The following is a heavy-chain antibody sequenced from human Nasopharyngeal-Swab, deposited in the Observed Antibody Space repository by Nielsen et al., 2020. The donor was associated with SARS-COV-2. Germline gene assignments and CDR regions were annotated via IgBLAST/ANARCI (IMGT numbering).Heavy chain of an antibody. Sequence: GGSLRLSCAASGFSFSSYDIHWVRQAPGKGLEWVGVVSSDGSNAWYADSLKGRFALSRDNSKNTVDLQMNSLRAEDTAVYYCAAGRWYRGGNDAFDIWGQGTMVTVSS. CDR1: GFSFSSYD. V-gene: IGHV3-30*03. D-gene: IGHD4-23*01. CDR2: VSSDGSNA. CDR3: AAGRWYRGGNDAFDI. J-gene: IGHJ3*02.